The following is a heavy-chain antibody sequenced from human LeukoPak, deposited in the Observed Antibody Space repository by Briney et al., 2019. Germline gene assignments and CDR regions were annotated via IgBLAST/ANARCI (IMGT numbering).Heavy chain of an antibody. CDR3: AREGNYYDSSGYYASFDY. J-gene: IGHJ4*02. V-gene: IGHV4-39*07. CDR1: GGSISSSSYY. Sequence: SETLSLTCTVSGGSISSSSYYWGWIRQPPGKGLEWIGEINHSGSTNYNPSLKSRVTISVDTSKNQFSLKLSSVTAADTAVYYCAREGNYYDSSGYYASFDYWGQGTLVTVSS. D-gene: IGHD3-22*01. CDR2: INHSGST.